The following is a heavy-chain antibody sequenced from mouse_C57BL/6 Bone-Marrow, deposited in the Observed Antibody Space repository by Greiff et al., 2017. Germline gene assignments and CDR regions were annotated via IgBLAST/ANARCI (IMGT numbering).Heavy chain of an antibody. CDR3: TREERDYDDAMDY. CDR1: GFTFSSYA. V-gene: IGHV5-9-1*02. Sequence: EVNVVESGEGLVKPGGSLKLSCAASGFTFSSYAMSWVRQTPEKRLEWVAYISSGGDYIYYADTVKGRFTISRDNARNTLYLQMSSLKSEDTAMYYWTREERDYDDAMDYWGQGTSVTVSS. J-gene: IGHJ4*01. CDR2: ISSGGDYI. D-gene: IGHD2-4*01.